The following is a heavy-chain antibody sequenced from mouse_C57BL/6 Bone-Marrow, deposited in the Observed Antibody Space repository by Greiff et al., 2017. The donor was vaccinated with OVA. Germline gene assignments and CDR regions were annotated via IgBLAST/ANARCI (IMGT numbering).Heavy chain of an antibody. J-gene: IGHJ3*01. D-gene: IGHD1-1*01. CDR3: ESHCYGSSKVFAY. CDR2: INSDGGST. V-gene: IGHV5-2*01. CDR1: EYEFPSHD. Sequence: EVKLQESGGGLVQPGESLKLSCESNEYEFPSHDMSWVRKTPEKRLELVAAINSDGGSTYYPDTMERRFIISRDKTKKTRYLQMSSLRSEDTALYYCESHCYGSSKVFAYWGQGTLVTVSA.